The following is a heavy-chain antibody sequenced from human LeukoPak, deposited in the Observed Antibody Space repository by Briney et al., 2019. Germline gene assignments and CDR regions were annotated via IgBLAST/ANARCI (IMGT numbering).Heavy chain of an antibody. Sequence: ASVKVSCKASGYTFTGYYMHWVRQAPGQGLAWMGWINPNSGGTNYAQKFQGRVTMTRDTSISTAYMELSRLRSDDTAVYYCARLSGAYYYDSSGYDDYWGQGTLVTVSS. CDR1: GYTFTGYY. V-gene: IGHV1-2*02. D-gene: IGHD3-22*01. CDR3: ARLSGAYYYDSSGYDDY. J-gene: IGHJ4*02. CDR2: INPNSGGT.